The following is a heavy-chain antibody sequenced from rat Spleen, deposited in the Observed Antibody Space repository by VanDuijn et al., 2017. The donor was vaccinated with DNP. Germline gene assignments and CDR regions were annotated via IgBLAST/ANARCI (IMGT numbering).Heavy chain of an antibody. Sequence: EVQLQESGPGLVKPSQSLSLTCSVTGYSITSTYRWNWIRKFPGNKLEWMGYINSAGSTNYNPSLKSRISITRDTSKNQFFLQVKSVTTEDTAIYYCARASGPRFAYWGQGTLVTVSS. CDR1: GYSITSTYR. D-gene: IGHD1-4*01. CDR3: ARASGPRFAY. CDR2: INSAGST. J-gene: IGHJ3*01. V-gene: IGHV3-3*01.